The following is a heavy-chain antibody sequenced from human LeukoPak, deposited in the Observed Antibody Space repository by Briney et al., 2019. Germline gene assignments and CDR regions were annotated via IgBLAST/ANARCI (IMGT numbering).Heavy chain of an antibody. Sequence: SGGSLRLSCAASGFTFSSYAMSWVRQAPGKGLEWVSGISGSGDNTYYADSVKGRFTISRDNSRNTLYVQVNSLGTEDTAAYYCAKGSYYDSSGSFYSDYRGQGTLVTVSS. CDR3: AKGSYYDSSGSFYSDY. CDR1: GFTFSSYA. D-gene: IGHD3-22*01. V-gene: IGHV3-23*01. J-gene: IGHJ4*02. CDR2: ISGSGDNT.